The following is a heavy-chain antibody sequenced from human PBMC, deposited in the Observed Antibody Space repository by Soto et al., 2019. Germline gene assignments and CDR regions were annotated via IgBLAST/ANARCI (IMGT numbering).Heavy chain of an antibody. CDR3: AGDSPFYGGPYYYYGMDV. CDR1: GFTFSSYG. Sequence: QVQLVESGGGVVQPGRSLRLSCAASGFTFSSYGMHWVRQAPGKGLEWVAVIWYDGSNKYYADSVKGRFTISRDNSKNTLYLQMNSRRAEDTAVYYCAGDSPFYGGPYYYYGMDVWGQGNTVTVSS. CDR2: IWYDGSNK. D-gene: IGHD4-17*01. V-gene: IGHV3-33*01. J-gene: IGHJ6*02.